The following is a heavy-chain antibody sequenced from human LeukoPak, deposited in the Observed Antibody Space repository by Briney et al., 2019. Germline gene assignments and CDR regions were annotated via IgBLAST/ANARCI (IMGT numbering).Heavy chain of an antibody. D-gene: IGHD5-12*01. J-gene: IGHJ6*02. Sequence: ASVKVSCKTSGYTFTSYYTNWVRQAPGQGLEWMGITNPSGGSTSYAQKFQDRVAMTRDTSTSTVYMELASLTSEDTAVYYCARDGATDGMDVWGQGTTVTVSS. V-gene: IGHV1-46*01. CDR1: GYTFTSYY. CDR3: ARDGATDGMDV. CDR2: TNPSGGST.